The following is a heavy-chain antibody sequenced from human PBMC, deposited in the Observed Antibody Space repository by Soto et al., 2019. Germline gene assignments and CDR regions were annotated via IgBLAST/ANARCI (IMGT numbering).Heavy chain of an antibody. Sequence: QVQLQESGPGLVKPSQTLSLTCTVSGGSISSGGYYWSRIRQYPGLGLEWIGAVYYTGSTYYKRPLKSQLTMTVATSKNQFSLMLTSVTAADTAVYYCAREYSSGWYEYFQHWGQGIPVTVSS. CDR2: VYYTGST. V-gene: IGHV4-31*01. CDR1: GGSISSGGYY. J-gene: IGHJ1*01. D-gene: IGHD6-19*01. CDR3: AREYSSGWYEYFQH.